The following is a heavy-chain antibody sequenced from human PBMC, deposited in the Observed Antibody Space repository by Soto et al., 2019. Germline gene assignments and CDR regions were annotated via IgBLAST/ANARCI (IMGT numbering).Heavy chain of an antibody. D-gene: IGHD5-18*01. V-gene: IGHV1-3*04. CDR2: INTVNGDT. CDR3: ARNLRGYSYFDY. J-gene: IGHJ4*02. Sequence: ASVKVSCKASGYTFTRYAMQWVRQAPGQRLEWMGWINTVNGDTRYSQKFQDRVTFTRDTSASIAYMELRSLRSEDTALYYCARNLRGYSYFDYWRQGTLVTVSS. CDR1: GYTFTRYA.